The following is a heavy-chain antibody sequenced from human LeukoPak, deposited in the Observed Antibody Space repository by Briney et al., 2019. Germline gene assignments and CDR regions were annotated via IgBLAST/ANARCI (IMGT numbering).Heavy chain of an antibody. CDR2: IYWDDDK. V-gene: IGHV2-5*02. D-gene: IGHD1-26*01. CDR3: VHIERGSLRH. Sequence: GSGPTLIHPTPTLTLTCTFSEFSLSTTGGGVGWIRQPPGKALEWLALIYWDDDKRYSPSLKSNLTITKDTSKNQVVLRMTNMDPVDTATYYCVHIERGSLRHWGQGTLVTVSS. J-gene: IGHJ1*01. CDR1: EFSLSTTGGG.